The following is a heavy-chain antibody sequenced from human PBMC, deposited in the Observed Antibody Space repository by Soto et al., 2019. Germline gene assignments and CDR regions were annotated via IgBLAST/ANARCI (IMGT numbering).Heavy chain of an antibody. CDR2: IYWDDDR. CDR3: ARRYYDTLTGLPYYVDY. J-gene: IGHJ4*02. D-gene: IGHD3-9*01. CDR1: VFSLSTSGMG. Sequence: QVTLKEAGPTLLKPTQTLTLTCTFSVFSLSTSGMGVGWIRQPPGKALEWLALIYWDDDRRHSPSLKSRLTITKDTSKNQVVLTMTNMDPVDTATYYCARRYYDTLTGLPYYVDYWGQGTLVTVSS. V-gene: IGHV2-5*02.